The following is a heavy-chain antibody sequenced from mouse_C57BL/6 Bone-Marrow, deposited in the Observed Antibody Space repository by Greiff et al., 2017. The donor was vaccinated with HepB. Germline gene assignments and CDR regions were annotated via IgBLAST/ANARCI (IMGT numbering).Heavy chain of an antibody. CDR2: IYPSSGYT. Sequence: VQLQESGAELVKPGASVKLSCKASGYTFTSYWMHWVKQRPGQGLEWIGYIYPSSGYTKYNQKFKDKATLTADTSSSTAYMQLSRLTYEDSAVSYCERAHRSYVRFDYWGQGTTLTVSS. CDR1: GYTFTSYW. CDR3: ERAHRSYVRFDY. V-gene: IGHV1-7*01. D-gene: IGHD1-1*01. J-gene: IGHJ2*01.